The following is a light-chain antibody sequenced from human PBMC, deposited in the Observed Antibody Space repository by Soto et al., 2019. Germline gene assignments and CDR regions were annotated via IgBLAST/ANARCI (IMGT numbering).Light chain of an antibody. Sequence: DLQMSQSPSSLSASVGDRVTVTCRTSQSISKYLNWYQQKPGKAPKPLIYAASSLQSGVPSRFSGSGSGTDFTLTISSLQPEDFATYFCQQSYNTSYTFGQGTKLEIK. CDR3: QQSYNTSYT. CDR2: AAS. V-gene: IGKV1-39*01. J-gene: IGKJ2*01. CDR1: QSISKY.